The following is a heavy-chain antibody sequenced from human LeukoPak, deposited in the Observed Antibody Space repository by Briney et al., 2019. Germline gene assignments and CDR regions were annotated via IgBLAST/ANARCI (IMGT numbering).Heavy chain of an antibody. J-gene: IGHJ4*02. CDR2: MNPNSGNT. D-gene: IGHD6-19*01. CDR3: ARGKIAVAAFDY. CDR1: GYTFTSYD. Sequence: ASVKVSCKASGYTFTSYDIHWVRQATGQGLEWMGWMNPNSGNTGYAQKFQGRVTMTRNTSISTAYMELSSLRSEDTAVYYCARGKIAVAAFDYWGQGTLVTVSS. V-gene: IGHV1-8*01.